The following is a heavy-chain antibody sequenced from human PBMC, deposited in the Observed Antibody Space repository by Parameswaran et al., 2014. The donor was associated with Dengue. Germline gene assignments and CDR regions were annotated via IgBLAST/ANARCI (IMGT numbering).Heavy chain of an antibody. CDR3: ARLSVGPLPEDHDFWSGYHYYFDY. V-gene: IGHV4-39*01. CDR2: IYYSGST. D-gene: IGHD3-3*01. Sequence: WIRQPPGKGLEWIGSIYYSGSTYYNPSLKSRVTISVDTSKNQFSLKLSSVTAADTAVYYCARLSVGPLPEDHDFWSGYHYYFDYWGQGTLVTVSS. J-gene: IGHJ4*02.